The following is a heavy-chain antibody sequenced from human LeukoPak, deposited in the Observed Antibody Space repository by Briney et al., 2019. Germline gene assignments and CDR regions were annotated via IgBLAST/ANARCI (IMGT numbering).Heavy chain of an antibody. D-gene: IGHD3-10*01. CDR2: INPNSGGT. CDR1: GYTFTGYY. Sequence: GASVKVSCKASGYTFTGYYMHWVRQAPGQGLEWMGWINPNSGGTNYAQKFQGRVTMTRDTSISTAYVELTRLRSDDTAVYYCARVKGPGSPLFDYWGQGTLVTVSS. J-gene: IGHJ4*02. CDR3: ARVKGPGSPLFDY. V-gene: IGHV1-2*02.